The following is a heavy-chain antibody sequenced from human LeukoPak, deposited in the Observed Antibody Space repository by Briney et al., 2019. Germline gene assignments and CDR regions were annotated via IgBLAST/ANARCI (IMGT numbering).Heavy chain of an antibody. V-gene: IGHV1-69*05. CDR3: ARDRRGSGYYSL. Sequence: SVKVSCKASGGTFSSYAISWVRQAPGQGLEWMRGIIPIFGTANYAQKFQGRVTITTDESTSTAYMELSSLRSEDTAVYYCARDRRGSGYYSLWGQGTLVTVSS. J-gene: IGHJ4*02. CDR1: GGTFSSYA. CDR2: IIPIFGTA. D-gene: IGHD3-3*01.